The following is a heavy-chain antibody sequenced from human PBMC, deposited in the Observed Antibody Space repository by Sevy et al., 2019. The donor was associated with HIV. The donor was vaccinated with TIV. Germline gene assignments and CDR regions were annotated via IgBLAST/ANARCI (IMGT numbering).Heavy chain of an antibody. Sequence: SETLSLTCTVSGDSISGYYWSWIRQPPGKGLEWIGYIYYSGNTNYNPALKSRVTISVDTSKNQFSLKLSSVTAADTVIYYCARAYQYYYYGMDVWGQGTTVTVSS. CDR2: IYYSGNT. J-gene: IGHJ6*02. V-gene: IGHV4-59*01. D-gene: IGHD3-10*01. CDR1: GDSISGYY. CDR3: ARAYQYYYYGMDV.